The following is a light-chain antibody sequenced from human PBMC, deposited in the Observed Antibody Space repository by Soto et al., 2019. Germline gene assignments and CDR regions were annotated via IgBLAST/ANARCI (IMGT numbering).Light chain of an antibody. J-gene: IGKJ1*01. V-gene: IGKV3-20*01. CDR3: QHYGSSPWT. Sequence: IVMTQSPATLSLSPGERATLSCRASQSVATYYLGWFQQKAGQAPRLLIYGASSRATGIPDRFSGSGSGTHFTLTISRLEPEDFAVYYCQHYGSSPWTFGQGTKVDI. CDR2: GAS. CDR1: QSVATYY.